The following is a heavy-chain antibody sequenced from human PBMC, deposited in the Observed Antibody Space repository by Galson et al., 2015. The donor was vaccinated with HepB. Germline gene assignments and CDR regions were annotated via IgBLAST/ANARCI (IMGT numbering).Heavy chain of an antibody. CDR3: ARGDYDSSGYPRAFDI. J-gene: IGHJ3*02. V-gene: IGHV1-69*13. CDR2: IIPIFGTA. CDR1: GGTFSSYA. D-gene: IGHD3-22*01. Sequence: SVKVSCKASGGTFSSYAISWVRQAPGQGLEWMGGIIPIFGTANYAQKFQGRVTITADESTSTAYMELSSLRSEDTAVYYCARGDYDSSGYPRAFDIWGQGTMVTVSS.